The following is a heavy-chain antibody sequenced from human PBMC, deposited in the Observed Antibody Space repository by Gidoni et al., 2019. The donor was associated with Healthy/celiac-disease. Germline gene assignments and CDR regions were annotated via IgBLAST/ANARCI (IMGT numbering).Heavy chain of an antibody. Sequence: EVQLVESGGGLVKPGGSLRLSCAASGFTFSNAWMSWVRQAPGKGLEWVGRIKSKTDGGTTDYAAPVKGRFTISRDDSKNTLYLQMNSLKTEDTAVYYCTTDRGYSYGEYYFDYWGQGTLVTVSS. D-gene: IGHD5-18*01. CDR1: GFTFSNAW. V-gene: IGHV3-15*01. CDR3: TTDRGYSYGEYYFDY. CDR2: IKSKTDGGTT. J-gene: IGHJ4*02.